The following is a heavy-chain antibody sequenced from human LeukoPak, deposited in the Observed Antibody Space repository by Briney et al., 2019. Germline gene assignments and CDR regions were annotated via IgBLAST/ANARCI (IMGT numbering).Heavy chain of an antibody. CDR3: ASPRGRQLAPFDY. CDR1: GGSISSGGYY. J-gene: IGHJ4*02. CDR2: FHYGGST. V-gene: IGHV4-39*01. Sequence: SETLSLTCAVSGGSISSGGYYWGWIRQPPGKGLEWIGSFHYGGSTYYNPSLKSRVTISVDTSKNQFSLQLSSVTAADTAVYYCASPRGRQLAPFDYWGQGTLVTVSS. D-gene: IGHD6-6*01.